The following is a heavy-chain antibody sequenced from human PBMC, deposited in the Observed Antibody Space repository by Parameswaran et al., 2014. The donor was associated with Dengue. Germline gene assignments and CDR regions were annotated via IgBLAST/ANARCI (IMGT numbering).Heavy chain of an antibody. D-gene: IGHD5-12*01. CDR2: IIPILGIA. Sequence: SWVRQAPGQGLEWMGRIIPILGIANYAQKFQGRVTITADKSTSTAYMELSSLRSEDTAVYYCASTGRGRVATYPGGYWGQGTLVTVSS. CDR3: ASTGRGRVATYPGGY. V-gene: IGHV1-69*02. J-gene: IGHJ4*02.